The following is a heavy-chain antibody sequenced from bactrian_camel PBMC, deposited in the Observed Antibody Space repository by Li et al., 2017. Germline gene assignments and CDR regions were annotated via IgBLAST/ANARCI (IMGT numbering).Heavy chain of an antibody. Sequence: VQLVESGGGSVQAGGSLALSCKASGNSVSRNNCMGWLRQAPGKGLEWVSAINSGGGSTYYADSVKGRFTISRDNAKNVLYLQMSSLKSEDTALYYCATTLGGMSLSPGDNWGQGTQVTVS. V-gene: IGHV3S40*01. CDR2: INSGGGST. J-gene: IGHJ4*01. CDR3: ATTLGGMSLSPGDN. D-gene: IGHD6*01. CDR1: GNSVSRNN.